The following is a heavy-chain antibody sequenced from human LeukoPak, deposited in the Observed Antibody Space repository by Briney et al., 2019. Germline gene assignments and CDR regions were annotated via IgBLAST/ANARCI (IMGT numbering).Heavy chain of an antibody. Sequence: GRSLRLSCAASGLTFDDYAMHWVRQFPGKGLEWVSGISWNSANIGYADSVKGRFTISRDNAKNSLYLQMNSVRAEDTAVYYCARDLSGDDDAFDIWGQGTLVTVSS. CDR2: ISWNSANI. V-gene: IGHV3-9*01. D-gene: IGHD7-27*01. J-gene: IGHJ3*02. CDR3: ARDLSGDDDAFDI. CDR1: GLTFDDYA.